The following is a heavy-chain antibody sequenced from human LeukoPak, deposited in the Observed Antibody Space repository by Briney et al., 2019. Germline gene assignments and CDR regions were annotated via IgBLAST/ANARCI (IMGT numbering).Heavy chain of an antibody. D-gene: IGHD6-13*01. V-gene: IGHV3-30*18. CDR3: AKETYSSSWYPAEYFQH. J-gene: IGHJ1*01. CDR2: ISYDGSNK. Sequence: GGSLRLSCAASGFTFSSYGMHWVRQAPGKGLEWVAVISYDGSNKYYADSVKGRFTISRDNSKNTLYLQMNSLRAEDTAVYYCAKETYSSSWYPAEYFQHWGQGTLVTVSS. CDR1: GFTFSSYG.